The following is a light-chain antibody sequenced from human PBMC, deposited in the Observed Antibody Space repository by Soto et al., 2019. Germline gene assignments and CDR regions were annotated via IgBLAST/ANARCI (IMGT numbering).Light chain of an antibody. Sequence: DIQMTQSPSSLSASVGDRVTITCRASQSISSYLNWYQQKPGKAPKVLIYAASSLQSGVPSRFSGSGSGTDFTLTISSLQPEDFATYYCQQSYNTPRTFGGGTKVDIK. CDR1: QSISSY. CDR2: AAS. J-gene: IGKJ4*01. V-gene: IGKV1-39*01. CDR3: QQSYNTPRT.